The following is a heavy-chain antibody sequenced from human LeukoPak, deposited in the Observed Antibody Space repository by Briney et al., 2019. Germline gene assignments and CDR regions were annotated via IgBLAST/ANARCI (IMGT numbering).Heavy chain of an antibody. CDR2: ISYDGSNK. V-gene: IGHV3-30-3*01. CDR3: ARAGAYYYDSSGYCPHDY. CDR1: GFTFSSYA. J-gene: IGHJ4*02. Sequence: PGRSLRLSCAASGFTFSSYAMHWVRQAPGKGLEWVAVISYDGSNKYYADSVKGRFTISRDNSKNTLYLQMNSLRAEDTAVYYCARAGAYYYDSSGYCPHDYWGQGTLVTVSS. D-gene: IGHD3-22*01.